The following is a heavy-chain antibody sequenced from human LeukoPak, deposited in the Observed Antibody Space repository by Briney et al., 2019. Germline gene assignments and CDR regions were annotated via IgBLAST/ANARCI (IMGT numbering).Heavy chain of an antibody. CDR3: AREGPENYYYDSSGYADDAFDI. CDR2: IYYSGST. J-gene: IGHJ3*02. Sequence: GSLRLSYAASGFTFSDHYMDWIRQPPGKGLEWIGYIYYSGSTNYNPSLKSRLTISEDTSKNQFSLKLSSVTAADTAVYYCAREGPENYYYDSSGYADDAFDIWGQGTMVTVSS. V-gene: IGHV4-59*11. D-gene: IGHD3-22*01. CDR1: GFTFSDHY.